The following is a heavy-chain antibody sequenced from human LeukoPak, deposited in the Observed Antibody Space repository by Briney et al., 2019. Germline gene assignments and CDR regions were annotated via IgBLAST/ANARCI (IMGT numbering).Heavy chain of an antibody. CDR3: ARDATGTTIRWFDP. Sequence: ASVKVSCKVSGYTLTELSMHWVRQAPGQGLEWMGWIDSNIGGTNYAEKFQGRVTMTRDTSISTAFMELSRLTSDDTAVYYCARDATGTTIRWFDPWGQGTLVTVSS. V-gene: IGHV1-2*02. CDR2: IDSNIGGT. CDR1: GYTLTELS. J-gene: IGHJ5*02. D-gene: IGHD1-1*01.